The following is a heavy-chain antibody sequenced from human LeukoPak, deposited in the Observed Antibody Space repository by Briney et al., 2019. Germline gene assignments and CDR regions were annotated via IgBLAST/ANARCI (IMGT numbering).Heavy chain of an antibody. Sequence: GGSLRLSCVASGFTSTTYSMNWVRQAPGKGLEWISSISSSSSYIHYADSVKGRFTISRDNADSSVELQMNSLRAEDTAVYYCAKRAGRGNSYQFMDVWGRGTTVTVSS. J-gene: IGHJ6*03. CDR2: ISSSSSYI. D-gene: IGHD4-23*01. CDR1: GFTSTTYS. CDR3: AKRAGRGNSYQFMDV. V-gene: IGHV3-21*06.